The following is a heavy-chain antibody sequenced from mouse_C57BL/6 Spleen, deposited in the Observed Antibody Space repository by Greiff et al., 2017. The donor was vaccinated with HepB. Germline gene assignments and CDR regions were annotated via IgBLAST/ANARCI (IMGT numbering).Heavy chain of an antibody. J-gene: IGHJ4*01. CDR3: ARRWGFITTVRDYYAMDY. CDR2: INPNNGGT. D-gene: IGHD1-1*01. V-gene: IGHV1-18*01. Sequence: EVQLQQSGPELVKPGASVKIPCKASGYTFTDYNMDWVKQSHGKSLEWIGDINPNNGGTIYNQKFKGKATLTVDKSSSTAYMELRSLTSEDTAVYYCARRWGFITTVRDYYAMDYWGQGTSATVSS. CDR1: GYTFTDYN.